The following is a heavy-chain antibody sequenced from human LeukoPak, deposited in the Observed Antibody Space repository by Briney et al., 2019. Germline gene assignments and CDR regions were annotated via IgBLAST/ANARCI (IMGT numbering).Heavy chain of an antibody. CDR3: ARDRGSSSSWHYYYYMDV. D-gene: IGHD6-6*01. CDR1: GGTFSSYA. J-gene: IGHJ6*03. CDR2: LSPIFGTA. V-gene: IGHV1-69*05. Sequence: ASVKVSCKASGGTFSSYAISWVRQAPGQGLEWRGRLSPIFGTANYAQKFQGRVTITTDESTSTAYMELSSLRSEDTAVYYCARDRGSSSSWHYYYYMDVWGKGTTVTASS.